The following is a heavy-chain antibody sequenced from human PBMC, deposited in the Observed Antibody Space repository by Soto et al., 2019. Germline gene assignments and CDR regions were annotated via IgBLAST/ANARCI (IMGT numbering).Heavy chain of an antibody. J-gene: IGHJ6*02. CDR1: GYTFSGYY. CDR2: VNPYSGGT. D-gene: IGHD5-18*01. Sequence: QVQLVQSGAEVKKPGASVNVSCKASGYTFSGYYLHWVRQAPGHGLEWVGWVNPYSGGTKYAQKFQGRVTMTSDSSISTVYMELTRLRSDDSAVYFCAILYSSGGRYGMDVWGQGTTVTVSS. V-gene: IGHV1-2*02. CDR3: AILYSSGGRYGMDV.